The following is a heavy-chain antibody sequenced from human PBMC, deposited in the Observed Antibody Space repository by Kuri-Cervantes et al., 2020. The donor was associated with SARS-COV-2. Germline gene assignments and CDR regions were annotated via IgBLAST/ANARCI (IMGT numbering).Heavy chain of an antibody. D-gene: IGHD5-12*01. V-gene: IGHV3-48*02. CDR1: GFTFSSYS. J-gene: IGHJ6*02. CDR3: ARGGYDSPIFYYYGMDV. Sequence: GGSLRLSCAASGFTFSSYSMNWVRQAPGKGLEWVSYISTSSSTIYYADSVKGRFTISRDNAKNSLYLQMNSLRDEGTAVYYCARGGYDSPIFYYYGMDVWGQGTTVTVSS. CDR2: ISTSSSTI.